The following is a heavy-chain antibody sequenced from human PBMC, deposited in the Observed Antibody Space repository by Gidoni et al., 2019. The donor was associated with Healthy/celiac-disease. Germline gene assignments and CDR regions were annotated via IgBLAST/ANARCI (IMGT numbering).Heavy chain of an antibody. V-gene: IGHV4-34*01. D-gene: IGHD3-10*01. CDR3: ARGPVLLWFGELRGVDP. Sequence: QVQLQQWGAGLLKPSDTLSLTCAVYGGSFSGYYWRWIRPPPGKGLEWIGEINHSGSTNYNPTLKSRVTISVDTSKNQFSLKLSSVTAADTAVYYCARGPVLLWFGELRGVDPWGQGTLVTVSS. CDR2: INHSGST. CDR1: GGSFSGYY. J-gene: IGHJ5*02.